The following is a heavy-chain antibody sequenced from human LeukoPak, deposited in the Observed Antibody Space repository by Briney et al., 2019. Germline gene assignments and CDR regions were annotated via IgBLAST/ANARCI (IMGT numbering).Heavy chain of an antibody. D-gene: IGHD5-12*01. CDR1: GGTFSSYA. CDR2: IIPIFGTA. CDR3: ARRYSGVMQGYFDY. J-gene: IGHJ4*02. V-gene: IGHV1-69*05. Sequence: ASVKVSCKASGGTFSSYAISWVRQAPGQGLEWMGGIIPIFGTANYAQKFQGRVTITTDESTSTAYMELSSLRSEDTAVYYCARRYSGVMQGYFDYWGQGTLVTVSS.